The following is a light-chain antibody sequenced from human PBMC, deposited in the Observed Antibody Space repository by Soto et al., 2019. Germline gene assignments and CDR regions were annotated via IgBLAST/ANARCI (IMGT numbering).Light chain of an antibody. CDR1: SSDVGGYDY. CDR3: TSYTSSSTYV. Sequence: QSALTQPASLSGSPGQSITISCTGTSSDVGGYDYVSWYQQYPGKAPKLIIYEVSYRPSGVSTRFSGSKSVNTASLTISGLQAEDEADYYCTSYTSSSTYVFGTGTKVTVL. J-gene: IGLJ1*01. V-gene: IGLV2-14*01. CDR2: EVS.